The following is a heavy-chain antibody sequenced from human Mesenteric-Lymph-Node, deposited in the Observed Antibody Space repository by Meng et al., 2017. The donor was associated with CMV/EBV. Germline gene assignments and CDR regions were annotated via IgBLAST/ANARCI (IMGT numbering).Heavy chain of an antibody. CDR1: GFTFSSYG. CDR2: IRFDGSHK. J-gene: IGHJ4*02. Sequence: GESLKISCAASGFTFSSYGMHWVRQAPGKGLEWVAFIRFDGSHKYYAESVKGRFTISRDNSKNIVFLQVNSLRSEDTAVYYCTRTEYSGFDYWGQGTLVTISS. V-gene: IGHV3-30*02. D-gene: IGHD2/OR15-2a*01. CDR3: TRTEYSGFDY.